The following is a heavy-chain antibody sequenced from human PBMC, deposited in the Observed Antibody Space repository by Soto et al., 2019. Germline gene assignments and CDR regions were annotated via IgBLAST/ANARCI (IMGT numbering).Heavy chain of an antibody. CDR2: INPNSGGT. CDR1: GYTFTGYY. V-gene: IGHV1-2*04. D-gene: IGHD2-2*01. CDR3: ARAGFCSSTSCLGPFDP. Sequence: QVQLVQSGAEVKKPGASVKVSCKASGYTFTGYYMHLVRQSPGQGLEWMGWINPNSGGTNYAQTFQGWVTMTRDTPISQAYMELSRLRADDKAVYYCARAGFCSSTSCLGPFDPLGQGNLVNVSS. J-gene: IGHJ5*02.